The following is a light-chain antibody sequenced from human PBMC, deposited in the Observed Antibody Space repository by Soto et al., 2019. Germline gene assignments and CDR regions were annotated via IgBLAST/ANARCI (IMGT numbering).Light chain of an antibody. CDR2: DAS. CDR1: QRVSSS. Sequence: EIVLTQSPATLSLSPGERATLSCRASQRVSSSLGWYQQIPGQAPRLLIYDASNRATGIPARFSGSGSGTDFTLTISSLEPEDFAVYYCQQRSNLPRTFGQGTKLEIK. CDR3: QQRSNLPRT. V-gene: IGKV3-11*01. J-gene: IGKJ2*01.